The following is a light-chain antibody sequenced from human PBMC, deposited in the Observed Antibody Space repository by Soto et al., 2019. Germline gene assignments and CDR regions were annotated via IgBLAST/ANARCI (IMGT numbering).Light chain of an antibody. CDR2: WAS. V-gene: IGKV4-1*01. J-gene: IGKJ4*01. Sequence: DIVMTQSPDSLAVSLGERATINCKSSQSVLYSSNNNNYLAWYQQKPGQPPKLLIYWASTRESGVPDRFSGSGSGTDFTLTIISLQAEDVAVYYCQQYYTTPLTFGGGTNVEIK. CDR3: QQYYTTPLT. CDR1: QSVLYSSNNNNY.